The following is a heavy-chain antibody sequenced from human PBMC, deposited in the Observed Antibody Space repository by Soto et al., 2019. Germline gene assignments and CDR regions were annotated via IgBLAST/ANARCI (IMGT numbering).Heavy chain of an antibody. D-gene: IGHD3-10*01. CDR1: GFTFSNAW. CDR3: TTDPRPPRSRYGSGSLNWFDP. CDR2: IKSKTDGGTT. V-gene: IGHV3-15*01. Sequence: GGSLRLACAASGFTFSNAWMSWVRQAPGKGLEWVGRIKSKTDGGTTDYAAPVKGRFTISRDDSKNTLYLQMNSLKTEDTAVYYCTTDPRPPRSRYGSGSLNWFDPWGQGTLVTVSS. J-gene: IGHJ5*02.